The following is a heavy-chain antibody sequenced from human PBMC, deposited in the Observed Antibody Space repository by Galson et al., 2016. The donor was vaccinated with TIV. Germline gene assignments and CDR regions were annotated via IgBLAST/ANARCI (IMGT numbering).Heavy chain of an antibody. Sequence: ETLSLTCAVSGDSITSAYYWGWIRQPPGKGLEWIGSIYHTGSTYYNSSLRSRGTISVDTSKNQISLNLSSVTAADTAMYYCVRHVNWNYAYYFDYWGQGALVTVSS. CDR2: IYHTGST. CDR3: VRHVNWNYAYYFDY. D-gene: IGHD1-7*01. CDR1: GDSITSAYY. J-gene: IGHJ4*02. V-gene: IGHV4-38-2*01.